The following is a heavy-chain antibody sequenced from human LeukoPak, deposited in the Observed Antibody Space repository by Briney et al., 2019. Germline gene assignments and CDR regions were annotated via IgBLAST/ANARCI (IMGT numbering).Heavy chain of an antibody. CDR1: EYRFTDKY. CDR2: INPNSGGT. J-gene: IGHJ5*02. Sequence: ASVKVSCKASEYRFTDKYMHWVRQAPGQGLEWMGRINPNSGGTNYAQKFQGRVTMTTDTSMSTAYMELSRLTSDDTAVYYCARAGGRSWFDPWGQGTLVTVSS. V-gene: IGHV1-2*02. CDR3: ARAGGRSWFDP.